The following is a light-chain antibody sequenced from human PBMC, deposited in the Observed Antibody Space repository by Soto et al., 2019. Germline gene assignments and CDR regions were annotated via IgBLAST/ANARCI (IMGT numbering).Light chain of an antibody. CDR2: DVS. CDR1: QGVTTN. J-gene: IGKJ5*01. CDR3: EQYKNRPYP. Sequence: VMTMSAYAGAVCQRKRATLACRAGQGVTTNFAWYQQKSGQSPRLLIYDVSISATGVPARVSGMGSEPDFTLAISGLQSEDSAVYFCEQYKNRPYPFGEGTRLEI. V-gene: IGKV3-15*01.